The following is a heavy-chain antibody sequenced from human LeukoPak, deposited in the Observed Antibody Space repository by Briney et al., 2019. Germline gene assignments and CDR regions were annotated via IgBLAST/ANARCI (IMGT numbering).Heavy chain of an antibody. CDR3: AKDTSGWYSGYFDY. CDR1: GFTFSSYA. J-gene: IGHJ4*02. CDR2: ISGSGGST. D-gene: IGHD6-19*01. V-gene: IGHV3-23*01. Sequence: GGSLRLSCAASGFTFSSYAMSWVRQAPGKGLEWVSAISGSGGSTYYADSVKGRFTISRGNSKNTLYLQMNSLRAEDTAVYYCAKDTSGWYSGYFDYWGQGALVTVSS.